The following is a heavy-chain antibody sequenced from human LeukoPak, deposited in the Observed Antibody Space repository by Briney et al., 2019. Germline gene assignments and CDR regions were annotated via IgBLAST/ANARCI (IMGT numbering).Heavy chain of an antibody. J-gene: IGHJ4*02. CDR1: GFPISTYT. CDR2: ITFSGGTT. Sequence: GSLRLSCVVSGFPISTYTTTWVRQTPEKGLEWVSSITFSGGTTYYADSVRSRFTISRDDSENTLYLQMTSLRVEDTAVYYCARAQGTTNGLLDNWGQGVLVTVSS. V-gene: IGHV3-23*01. D-gene: IGHD5-24*01. CDR3: ARAQGTTNGLLDN.